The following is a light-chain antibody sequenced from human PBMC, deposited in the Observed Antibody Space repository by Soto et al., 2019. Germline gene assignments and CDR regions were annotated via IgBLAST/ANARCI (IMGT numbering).Light chain of an antibody. J-gene: IGLJ2*01. CDR1: SSDVGGYNY. Sequence: QSALTQPASVSGSPGQSITISCTGTSSDVGGYNYVSWYQQHPGKAPKLMIYEVSNRPSGVSDRFYGSKSGNTASLTISGLQADDEAYYYCSSYTSSTTRRIFGGGTKLTVL. V-gene: IGLV2-14*01. CDR3: SSYTSSTTRRI. CDR2: EVS.